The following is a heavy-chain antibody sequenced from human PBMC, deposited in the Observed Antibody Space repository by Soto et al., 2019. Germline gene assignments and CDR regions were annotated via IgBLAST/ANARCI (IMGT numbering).Heavy chain of an antibody. CDR2: IPSRGRP. CDR3: ARDTYSGYDFGL. CDR1: GASVAGGSYY. Sequence: QVQLRESGPGLVKPSQTLSLTCSVSGASVAGGSYYWSWVRQPPGKGLEWIGYIPSRGRPFYNPSLKSRGSISAATSKNQLSLQLTSVTAADTAVYYCARDTYSGYDFGLWGQGTLVTVSS. J-gene: IGHJ5*02. V-gene: IGHV4-30-4*01. D-gene: IGHD5-12*01.